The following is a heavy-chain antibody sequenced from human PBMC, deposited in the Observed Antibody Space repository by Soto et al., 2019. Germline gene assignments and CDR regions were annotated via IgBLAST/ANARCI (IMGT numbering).Heavy chain of an antibody. CDR1: KFTFSAYA. CDR2: ISGSGGGT. J-gene: IGHJ3*01. V-gene: IGHV3-23*04. D-gene: IGHD4-17*01. Sequence: EVQVVESGGGLVQPGGSLRLSCATSKFTFSAYAMTWVRQAPGEGLEWVSSISGSGGGTSYADSVKGRFSISRDNSKNTLYLRMNSLRVEDTAVYYRTRDPNGDHIGAFDFWGQGIVVTVSS. CDR3: TRDPNGDHIGAFDF.